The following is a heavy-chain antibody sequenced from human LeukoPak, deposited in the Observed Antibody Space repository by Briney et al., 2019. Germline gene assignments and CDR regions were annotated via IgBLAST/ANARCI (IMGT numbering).Heavy chain of an antibody. CDR2: ISSSSSYI. CDR3: ARDRQSDY. J-gene: IGHJ4*02. Sequence: PGGSLRLSCAASGFTFSSYSMNWVRQAPGKGLEWVSSISSSSSYIYYAHSVKGRFTISRDNAKNSLYLQMNSLRAEDTAVYYCARDRQSDYWGQGTLVTVSS. CDR1: GFTFSSYS. V-gene: IGHV3-21*01.